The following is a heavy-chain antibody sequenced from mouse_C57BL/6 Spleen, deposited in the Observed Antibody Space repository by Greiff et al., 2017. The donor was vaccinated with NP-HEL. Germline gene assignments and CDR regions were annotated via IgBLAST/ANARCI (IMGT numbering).Heavy chain of an antibody. Sequence: QVQLKQSGAELAKPGASVKLSCKASGYTFTSYWMHWVQQRPGQGLEWIGYINPSSGYTKYNQKFKGKATLTADKSSSTAYMQLSSLTYEDSAVYYCAIYWEVAWYFDVWGKGTTVTVAS. CDR3: AIYWEVAWYFDV. D-gene: IGHD4-1*01. V-gene: IGHV1-7*01. J-gene: IGHJ1*03. CDR2: INPSSGYT. CDR1: GYTFTSYW.